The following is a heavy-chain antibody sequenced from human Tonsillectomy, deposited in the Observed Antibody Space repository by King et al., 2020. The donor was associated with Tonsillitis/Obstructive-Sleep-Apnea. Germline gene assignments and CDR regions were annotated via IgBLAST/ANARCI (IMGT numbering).Heavy chain of an antibody. J-gene: IGHJ5*02. CDR3: ARGRSNYVWSGFDP. CDR2: INHSGST. Sequence: VQLQQWGAGLLKPSETLSLTCAVYGGSFSGYYWSWIRQPPGKGLEWIGEINHSGSTNYNPSLKSRVNISVDTSKNQFSLKLSSVTAADTAVYYCARGRSNYVWSGFDPWGQGTLVTVSS. V-gene: IGHV4-34*01. CDR1: GGSFSGYY. D-gene: IGHD4-11*01.